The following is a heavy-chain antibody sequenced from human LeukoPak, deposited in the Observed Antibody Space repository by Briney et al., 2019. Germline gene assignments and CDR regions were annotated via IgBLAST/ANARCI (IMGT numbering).Heavy chain of an antibody. J-gene: IGHJ4*02. CDR3: ARSGSRDY. Sequence: PGGSLRLSCAASGFTFDDYAMHWVRQAPGKGLEWVSGISWNSGSIGYADSVKGRFTISRDNAKNSLYLQMNSLRAEDTALYYCARSGSRDYWGQGTLVTVSS. CDR1: GFTFDDYA. CDR2: ISWNSGSI. V-gene: IGHV3-9*01. D-gene: IGHD3-22*01.